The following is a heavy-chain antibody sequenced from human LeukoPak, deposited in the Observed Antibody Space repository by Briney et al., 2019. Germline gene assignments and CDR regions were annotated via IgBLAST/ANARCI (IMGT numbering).Heavy chain of an antibody. CDR3: VRGRDFNY. Sequence: GGSLRLSCAASGFTVSNNYMSWVRQAPGKGLEWVSVIYSGVSTYYADSVKGRFTISRDNAKNSLYLQINSLRDEDTAVYYCVRGRDFNYWGRGTLVTVSS. J-gene: IGHJ4*02. V-gene: IGHV3-53*01. CDR2: IYSGVST. CDR1: GFTVSNNY. D-gene: IGHD5-24*01.